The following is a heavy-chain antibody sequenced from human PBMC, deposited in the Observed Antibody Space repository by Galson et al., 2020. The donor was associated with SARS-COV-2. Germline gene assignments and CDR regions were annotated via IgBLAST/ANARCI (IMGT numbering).Heavy chain of an antibody. V-gene: IGHV4-39*07. Sequence: SETLSLTCTVSGGSISSSSYYWGWIRQPPGKGLEWIGSIYYSGSTYYNPSLKSRVTISVDTSKNQFSLKLSSVTAADTAVYYCARDPSSCGFVALLSQCDNWFDPWVQGTLVTVSS. CDR2: IYYSGST. CDR3: ARDPSSCGFVALLSQCDNWFDP. J-gene: IGHJ5*02. D-gene: IGHD3-3*02. CDR1: GGSISSSSYY.